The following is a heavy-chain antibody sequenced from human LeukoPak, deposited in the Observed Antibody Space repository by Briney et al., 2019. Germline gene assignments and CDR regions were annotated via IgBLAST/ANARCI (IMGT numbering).Heavy chain of an antibody. Sequence: SVKVSCKASGGTFSSYAVSWVRQAPGQGLEWMGMIIPIFGPAKYAQKFQGRVTITTDDSTSTAYMELSSLRSEDTAVYYCARESSGYFIDAFDIWGQGTMVTVSS. J-gene: IGHJ3*02. CDR2: IIPIFGPA. D-gene: IGHD3-22*01. CDR1: GGTFSSYA. V-gene: IGHV1-69*05. CDR3: ARESSGYFIDAFDI.